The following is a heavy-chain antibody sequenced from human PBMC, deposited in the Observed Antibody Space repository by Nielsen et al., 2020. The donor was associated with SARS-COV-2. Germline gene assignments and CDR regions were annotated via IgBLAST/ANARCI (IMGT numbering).Heavy chain of an antibody. D-gene: IGHD2-2*01. V-gene: IGHV4-31*02. Sequence: WIRQPPGKGLEWIGYIYYSGSTYYNPSLKSRVTISVDTSKNQFSLKLSSVTAADTAVYYCARGGRYCSSTSCYSRGLDYWGQGTLVTVSS. J-gene: IGHJ4*02. CDR3: ARGGRYCSSTSCYSRGLDY. CDR2: IYYSGST.